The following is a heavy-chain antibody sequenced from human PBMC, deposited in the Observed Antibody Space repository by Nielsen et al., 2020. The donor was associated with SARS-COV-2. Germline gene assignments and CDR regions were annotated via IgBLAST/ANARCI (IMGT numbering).Heavy chain of an antibody. Sequence: ASVKVSRKASGYTFTSYGISWVRQAPGQGLEWMGWISAYNGNTNYAQKLQGRVTMTTDTSTSTAYMELRSLRSDDTAVYYCARQGPYSSSWYVVYYFDYWGQGTLVTVSS. D-gene: IGHD6-13*01. J-gene: IGHJ4*02. CDR1: GYTFTSYG. CDR3: ARQGPYSSSWYVVYYFDY. CDR2: ISAYNGNT. V-gene: IGHV1-18*01.